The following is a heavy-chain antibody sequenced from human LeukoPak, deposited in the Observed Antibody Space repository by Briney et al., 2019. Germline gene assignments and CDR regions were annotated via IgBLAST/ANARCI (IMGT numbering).Heavy chain of an antibody. Sequence: PGGSLRLSCAAPGFSFSNYWMSWVRQAPGKGLEWVANIKQDGSEKYYVDSVKGRFTISTDNAKNSLYLQMNSLRAEDTAVYHCAKNHGSYYVFDYWGQGTLVTVSS. J-gene: IGHJ4*02. CDR1: GFSFSNYW. V-gene: IGHV3-7*01. D-gene: IGHD1-26*01. CDR2: IKQDGSEK. CDR3: AKNHGSYYVFDY.